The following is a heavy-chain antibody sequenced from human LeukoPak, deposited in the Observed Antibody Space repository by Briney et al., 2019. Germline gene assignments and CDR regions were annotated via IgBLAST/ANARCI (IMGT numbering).Heavy chain of an antibody. V-gene: IGHV4-34*01. CDR2: INHSGST. CDR3: ARGGTTVTLDPFDY. J-gene: IGHJ4*02. Sequence: PSETLSLTCAVYGGSFRPYYWNWIRQPPGKGLEWIGEINHSGSTNYNPSLKSRVTISVDTSKNQFSLKLTSVTAVDTAVYYCARGGTTVTLDPFDYWGLGTLVTVSS. CDR1: GGSFRPYY. D-gene: IGHD4-17*01.